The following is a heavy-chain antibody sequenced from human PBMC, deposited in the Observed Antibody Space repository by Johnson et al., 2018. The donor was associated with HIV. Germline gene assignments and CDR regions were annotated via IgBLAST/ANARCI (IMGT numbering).Heavy chain of an antibody. CDR3: TTAASSSWYGEDAFDI. D-gene: IGHD6-13*01. J-gene: IGHJ3*02. V-gene: IGHV3-30*09. CDR1: GFSFSSYA. CDR2: ISDDGSNE. Sequence: QMLLVESGGGVVQPGRSLGLSCAASGFSFSSYAMHWVRQAPGKGLDWVAVISDDGSNEYYADSVKGRFAISRDNSKNTLYLQMNSLKTEDTAVYYCTTAASSSWYGEDAFDIWGQGTMVTVSS.